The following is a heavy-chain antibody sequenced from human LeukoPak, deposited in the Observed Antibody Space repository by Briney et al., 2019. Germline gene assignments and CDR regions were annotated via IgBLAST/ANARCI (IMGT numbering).Heavy chain of an antibody. CDR1: GGSISSSSYY. CDR2: INHSGST. V-gene: IGHV4-39*07. D-gene: IGHD2-2*01. CDR3: ARGRAVVVPAATRGYYYYMDV. J-gene: IGHJ6*03. Sequence: SETLSLTCTVSGGSISSSSYYWGWIRQPPGKGLEWIGEINHSGSTNYNPSLKSRVTISVDTSKNQFSLKLSSVTAADTAVYYCARGRAVVVPAATRGYYYYMDVWGKGTTVTVSS.